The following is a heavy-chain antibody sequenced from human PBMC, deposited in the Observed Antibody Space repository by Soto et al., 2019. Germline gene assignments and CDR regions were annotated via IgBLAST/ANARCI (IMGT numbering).Heavy chain of an antibody. CDR2: IYHSGST. J-gene: IGHJ5*02. V-gene: IGHV4-30-2*01. CDR3: ARGGSGYGLNWFDP. D-gene: IGHD5-12*01. CDR1: VGSISSGGYS. Sequence: TLALTFAVSVGSISSGGYSLSWIRQPPGKGLEWIGYIYHSGSTYYNPSLKSRVTISVDRSKNQFSLKLSSVTAADTAVYYCARGGSGYGLNWFDPWGQGTLVTVSS.